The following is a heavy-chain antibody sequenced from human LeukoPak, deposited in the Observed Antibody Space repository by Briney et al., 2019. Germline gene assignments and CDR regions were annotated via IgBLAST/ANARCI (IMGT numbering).Heavy chain of an antibody. CDR3: ANCNGWLPHNY. J-gene: IGHJ4*02. Sequence: PGGSLRLSCAASGFTFNSYAMHWVRQAPGKGLEWVAMISYDGSNKYYADSVKGRFTVSRDNSKNTLFLQMNSLRAEDTAVYYCANCNGWLPHNYWGQGTLITVSS. V-gene: IGHV3-30-3*01. D-gene: IGHD3-9*01. CDR1: GFTFNSYA. CDR2: ISYDGSNK.